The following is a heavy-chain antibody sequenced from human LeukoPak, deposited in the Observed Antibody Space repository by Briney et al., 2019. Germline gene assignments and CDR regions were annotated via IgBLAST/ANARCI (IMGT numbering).Heavy chain of an antibody. CDR3: ANYFAGFGELDP. CDR1: GFTFSSFG. V-gene: IGHV3-23*01. J-gene: IGHJ5*02. CDR2: ISSTGGTA. D-gene: IGHD3-10*01. Sequence: GGSLRLSCAASGFTFSSFGMSWVRQAPGKGLEWVSAISSTGGTAYYADSVKGRFTISRDNSKNTLYLQMNSLRAEDTAVYYCANYFAGFGELDPWGQGTLVTVSS.